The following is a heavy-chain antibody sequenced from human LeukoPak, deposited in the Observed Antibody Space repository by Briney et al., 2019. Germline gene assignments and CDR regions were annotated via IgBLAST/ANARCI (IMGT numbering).Heavy chain of an antibody. D-gene: IGHD5-12*01. Sequence: PGGSLRLSCAASEFTFSSYSMNWVRQAPGKGLEWVSSISSSSSYIYYADSVKGRFTISRDNAKNSLYLQKNSLRAEDTAVYYCAREILGYGDYWGQGTLVTVSA. CDR1: EFTFSSYS. CDR3: AREILGYGDY. J-gene: IGHJ4*02. CDR2: ISSSSSYI. V-gene: IGHV3-21*01.